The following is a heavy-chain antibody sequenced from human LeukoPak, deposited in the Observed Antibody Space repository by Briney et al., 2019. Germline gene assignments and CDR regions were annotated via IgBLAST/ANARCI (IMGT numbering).Heavy chain of an antibody. CDR1: GFTFSSYW. Sequence: GGSLRLSCAASGFTFSSYWMSCVRQAPGKGLEWVANIKQDGSEKYYVDSVKGRFTISRDNAKNSLYLQMNSLRAEDTAVYYCARENYDFWSGSIGLIDYWGQGTPVTVSS. D-gene: IGHD3-3*01. CDR2: IKQDGSEK. V-gene: IGHV3-7*01. CDR3: ARENYDFWSGSIGLIDY. J-gene: IGHJ4*02.